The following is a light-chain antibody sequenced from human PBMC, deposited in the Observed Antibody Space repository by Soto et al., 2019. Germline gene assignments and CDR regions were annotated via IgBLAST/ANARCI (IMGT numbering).Light chain of an antibody. CDR1: SSDVGGYNY. Sequence: QSALTQPPSASGSPGQSVTISCIGTSSDVGGYNYVSWYQQHPGKAPQLMIYEVSKRSSGVPDRFSGSKSGNTASLTVSGLQAEDEADCYCSSYAASNNLGVFGGGTKLTVL. J-gene: IGLJ2*01. CDR2: EVS. V-gene: IGLV2-8*01. CDR3: SSYAASNNLGV.